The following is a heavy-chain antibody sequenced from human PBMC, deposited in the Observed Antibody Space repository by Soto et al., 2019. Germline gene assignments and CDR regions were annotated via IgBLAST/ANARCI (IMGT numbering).Heavy chain of an antibody. V-gene: IGHV3-30-3*01. Sequence: QVQLVESGGGVVQPGRSLRLSCAASGFTFSSYAMHWVRQAPGKGLEWVAVISYDGSNKYYADSVKGRFTISRDQSKNTRYLKMNGLRAEDTAVYYCERKWDYPGLHDAFDIWGQGTMVTVSS. D-gene: IGHD1-26*01. CDR1: GFTFSSYA. CDR3: ERKWDYPGLHDAFDI. J-gene: IGHJ3*02. CDR2: ISYDGSNK.